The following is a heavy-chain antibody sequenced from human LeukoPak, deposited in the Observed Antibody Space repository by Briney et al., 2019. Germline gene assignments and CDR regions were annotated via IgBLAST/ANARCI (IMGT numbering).Heavy chain of an antibody. J-gene: IGHJ6*02. CDR2: INSDGSST. Sequence: GGSLRLSCAASGFTFSSYWMHWVRQAPGKGLVWVSRINSDGSSTSYADSVKGRFTISRDNAKNTLYLQMNSLGAEDTAVYYCARDPAYYYDSSGYPNYGMDVWGQGTTVTVSS. CDR1: GFTFSSYW. CDR3: ARDPAYYYDSSGYPNYGMDV. D-gene: IGHD3-22*01. V-gene: IGHV3-74*01.